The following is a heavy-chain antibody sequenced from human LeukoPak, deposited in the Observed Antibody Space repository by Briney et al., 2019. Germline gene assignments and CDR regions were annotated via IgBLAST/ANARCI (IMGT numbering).Heavy chain of an antibody. CDR1: GFTFSSYG. CDR3: AKDQFDGGA. V-gene: IGHV3-30*18. J-gene: IGHJ5*02. D-gene: IGHD3-10*01. CDR2: ISYDGSNK. Sequence: GGSLRLSCAASGFTFSSYGMHWVRQAPGKGLEWVAVISYDGSNKYYADSVKGRFTISRDNSKNTLYLQMNSLRAEDTAVYYCAKDQFDGGAWGQGTLVTVSS.